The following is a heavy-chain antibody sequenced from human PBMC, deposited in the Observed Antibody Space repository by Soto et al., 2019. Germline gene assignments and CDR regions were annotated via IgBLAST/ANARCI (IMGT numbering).Heavy chain of an antibody. Sequence: QVPLVESGGGVVQPGRSLTLSCAASEFTFGSYGIHWVRQAPGKGLEWVAIISYDGNNKQYADSVKGRFTISRDNSKSTVHLQMNSLRVEDTAVYYCARDTYYHDSSGYYVFDYWGQGTLVTVSS. D-gene: IGHD3-22*01. J-gene: IGHJ4*02. CDR2: ISYDGNNK. CDR3: ARDTYYHDSSGYYVFDY. CDR1: EFTFGSYG. V-gene: IGHV3-30*03.